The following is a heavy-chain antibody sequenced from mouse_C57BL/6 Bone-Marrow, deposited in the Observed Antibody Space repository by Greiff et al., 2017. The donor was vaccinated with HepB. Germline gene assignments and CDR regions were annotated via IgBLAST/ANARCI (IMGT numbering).Heavy chain of an antibody. D-gene: IGHD1-1*01. CDR1: GFTFSDYY. V-gene: IGHV5-12*01. CDR3: ARHGNYGSSLYWYFDV. J-gene: IGHJ1*03. Sequence: EVQLVESGGGLVQPGGSLKLSCAASGFTFSDYYMYWVRQTPEKRLEWVAYISNGGGSTYYPDTVKGRFTISRDNAKHTLYLQMSRLKSEDTSMYYCARHGNYGSSLYWYFDVWGTGTTVTVSS. CDR2: ISNGGGST.